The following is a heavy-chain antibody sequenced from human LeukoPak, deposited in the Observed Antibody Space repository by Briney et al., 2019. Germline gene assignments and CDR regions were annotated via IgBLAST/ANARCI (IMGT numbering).Heavy chain of an antibody. Sequence: GASVKVSCKASGYTFTSYDINWVRQATGQGLEWMGWMNPNSGNTGYAQKFQGRVTMTRNTSISTAYMELSSLRSEDTAVYYCAGYGDYSVGMGVWGQGTTVTVSS. CDR3: AGYGDYSVGMGV. J-gene: IGHJ6*02. CDR1: GYTFTSYD. V-gene: IGHV1-8*01. CDR2: MNPNSGNT. D-gene: IGHD4-17*01.